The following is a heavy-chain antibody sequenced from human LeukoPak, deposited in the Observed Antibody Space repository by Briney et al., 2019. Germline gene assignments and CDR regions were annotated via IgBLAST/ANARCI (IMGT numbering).Heavy chain of an antibody. Sequence: GGSLRLSCAASGSTFSSYSMNWVRQAPGTGLEWVSYISSGSGYIYYAGSVKGRFTISRDNAKNSLYLQMNSLRAEDTGIYYCARIDGYCSSASCYSRLDYWGQGILVTVSS. V-gene: IGHV3-21*04. CDR1: GSTFSSYS. J-gene: IGHJ4*02. CDR3: ARIDGYCSSASCYSRLDY. CDR2: ISSGSGYI. D-gene: IGHD2-2*03.